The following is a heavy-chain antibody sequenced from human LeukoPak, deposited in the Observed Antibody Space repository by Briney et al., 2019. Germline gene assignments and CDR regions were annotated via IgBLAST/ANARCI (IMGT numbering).Heavy chain of an antibody. Sequence: GGSLRLSCAASGFTFTTYWMTWFRQAPGKGLEWVANIKQDGSATYYADSMKGRFTISRDNAKNSLYLQMNSLRADDTAVYYCATSLDTAGGPYWGQGTLVTVSS. J-gene: IGHJ4*02. CDR1: GFTFTTYW. CDR2: IKQDGSAT. V-gene: IGHV3-7*01. CDR3: ATSLDTAGGPY. D-gene: IGHD5-18*01.